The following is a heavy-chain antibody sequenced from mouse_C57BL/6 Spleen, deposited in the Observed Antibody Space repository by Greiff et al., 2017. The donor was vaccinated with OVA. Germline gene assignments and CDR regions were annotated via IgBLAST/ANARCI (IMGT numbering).Heavy chain of an antibody. CDR3: ARSRYYSNYEFAY. D-gene: IGHD2-5*01. CDR1: GYAFTSYW. V-gene: IGHV1-52*01. J-gene: IGHJ3*01. CDR2: IYPSDSET. Sequence: QVQLQQPGAELVTPGSSVKLSCKASGYAFTSYWMHWVKQRPIQGLELIGHIYPSDSETHYNQKFKDKATLTVDKSSSTAYMQLSSLTSEDSAVYYCARSRYYSNYEFAYWGQGTLVTVSA.